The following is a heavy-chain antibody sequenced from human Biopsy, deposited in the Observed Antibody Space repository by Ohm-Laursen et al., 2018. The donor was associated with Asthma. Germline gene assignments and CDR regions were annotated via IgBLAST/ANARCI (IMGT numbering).Heavy chain of an antibody. V-gene: IGHV1-69*13. CDR1: GGTFSNFA. CDR2: IMTVFGTT. Sequence: VASVKVSCKAPGGTFSNFAISWVRQAPGQGLEWLGGIMTVFGTTNYAQKFQGRVTITADESTSTAYMEVTSLRSEDTAIYYWARCQVGYSSGWSLLLKKIYYSGMDVWGQGTAVTVSS. D-gene: IGHD6-19*01. CDR3: ARCQVGYSSGWSLLLKKIYYSGMDV. J-gene: IGHJ6*02.